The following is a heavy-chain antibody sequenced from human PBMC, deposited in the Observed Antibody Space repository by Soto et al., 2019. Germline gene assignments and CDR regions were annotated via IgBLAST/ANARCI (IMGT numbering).Heavy chain of an antibody. CDR2: IYDSGRT. CDR1: GDSISFNAYY. V-gene: IGHV4-30-4*01. D-gene: IGHD6-19*01. Sequence: PSETLSLTCTVSGDSISFNAYYWSWIRQPPGKGLEWIGHIYDSGRTYSSPSLKSRVTISVDTSKNQFSLKLSSVTAADTAVYYCATGLASEKVESWRQGTLVTVS. J-gene: IGHJ4*02. CDR3: ATGLASEKVES.